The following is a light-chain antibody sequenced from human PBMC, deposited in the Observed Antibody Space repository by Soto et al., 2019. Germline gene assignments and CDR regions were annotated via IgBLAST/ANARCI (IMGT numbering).Light chain of an antibody. V-gene: IGKV3-15*01. J-gene: IGKJ1*01. CDR3: QQYNNWPRT. Sequence: EIVLTHSPGTLSLSPGERATLSCRASQSVSSNLAWYHQKPGQAPRLLIYGASTRATGIPARFSGSGSGTEFTLTINSLQSEDFAVYYCQQYNNWPRTFGQGTKVDIK. CDR1: QSVSSN. CDR2: GAS.